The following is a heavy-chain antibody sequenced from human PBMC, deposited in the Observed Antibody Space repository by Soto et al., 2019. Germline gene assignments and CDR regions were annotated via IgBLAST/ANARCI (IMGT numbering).Heavy chain of an antibody. D-gene: IGHD6-13*01. V-gene: IGHV3-23*01. J-gene: IGHJ5*02. CDR3: SCSSWGRFDP. CDR2: LSGSGGST. CDR1: GFTFSSYA. Sequence: EVQLLESGGGLVQPGGSLRLSCAASGFTFSSYAMSWVRQAPGKGLEWVSALSGSGGSTYYADSVKGRFTISRDNSKNGLYLHMNSLRAEDTAVDYCSCSSWGRFDPWGQGTLVIVFS.